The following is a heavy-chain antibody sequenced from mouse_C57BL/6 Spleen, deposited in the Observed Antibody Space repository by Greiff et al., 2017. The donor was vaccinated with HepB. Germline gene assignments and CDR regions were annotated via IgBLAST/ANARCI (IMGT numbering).Heavy chain of an antibody. Sequence: EVQVVESGGGLVKPGGSLKLSCAASGFTFSSYAMSWVRQTPEKRLEWVATISDGGSYTYYPDNVKGRFTISRDNAKNNLYLQMSHLKSEDTAMYYCARERPRGSWFAYWGQGTLVTVSA. CDR2: ISDGGSYT. V-gene: IGHV5-4*01. CDR3: ARERPRGSWFAY. J-gene: IGHJ3*01. CDR1: GFTFSSYA.